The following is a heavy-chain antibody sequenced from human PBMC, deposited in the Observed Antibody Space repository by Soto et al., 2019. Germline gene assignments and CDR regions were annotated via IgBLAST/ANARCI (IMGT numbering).Heavy chain of an antibody. CDR3: ARDLVGAGGYDAFDI. CDR2: ISAYNGNT. CDR1: GYTFTSYG. Sequence: ASVKVSCKASGYTFTSYGISWGRQAPGQGLEWMGWISAYNGNTNYAQKLQGRVTMTTDTSTSTAYMELRSLRSDDTAVYYCARDLVGAGGYDAFDIWGQGTMVTVSS. J-gene: IGHJ3*02. V-gene: IGHV1-18*01. D-gene: IGHD1-26*01.